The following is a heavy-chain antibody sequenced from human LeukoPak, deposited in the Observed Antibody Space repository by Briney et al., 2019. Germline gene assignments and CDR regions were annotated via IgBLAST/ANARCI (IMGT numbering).Heavy chain of an antibody. CDR1: GFTFTSYS. J-gene: IGHJ4*02. CDR2: ISSSSSTI. V-gene: IGHV3-48*01. CDR3: ARDYYGDYVFDY. D-gene: IGHD4-17*01. Sequence: PGGSLRLSCAASGFTFTSYSMNWVRQAPGKGLEWISYISSSSSTIYYADSVKGRFTISRGNAKSSLYLQMNSLRAEDTAVYYCARDYYGDYVFDYWGQGTLVTVSS.